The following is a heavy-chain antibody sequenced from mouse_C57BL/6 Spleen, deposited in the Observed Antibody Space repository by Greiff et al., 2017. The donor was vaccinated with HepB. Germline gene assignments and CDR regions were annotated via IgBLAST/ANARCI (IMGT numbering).Heavy chain of an antibody. V-gene: IGHV1-64*01. D-gene: IGHD3-3*01. CDR2: IHPNSGST. J-gene: IGHJ2*01. CDR3: ARSGDEGFDY. CDR1: GYTFTSYW. Sequence: QVQLKQPGAELVKPGASVKLSCKASGYTFTSYWMHWVKQRPGQGLEWIGMIHPNSGSTNYNEKFKSKATLTVDKSSSTAYMQLSSLTSEDSAVYYCARSGDEGFDYWGQGTTLTVSS.